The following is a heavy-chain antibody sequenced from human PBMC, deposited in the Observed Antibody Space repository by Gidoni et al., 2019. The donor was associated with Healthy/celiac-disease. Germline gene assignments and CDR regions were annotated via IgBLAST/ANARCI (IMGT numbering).Heavy chain of an antibody. CDR2: IYYSVST. CDR3: ASRSDDQAAWGREVGGRYFDY. J-gene: IGHJ4*02. V-gene: IGHV4-31*02. D-gene: IGHD1-1*01. CDR1: RTGGSY. Sequence: RTGGSYWSWIRQRPGKGLEWIGYIYYSVSTYYNQSLKSRVTISVDTSKNKISLKLSSVTDADTAGYYCASRSDDQAAWGREVGGRYFDYWGQGTMVTVSS.